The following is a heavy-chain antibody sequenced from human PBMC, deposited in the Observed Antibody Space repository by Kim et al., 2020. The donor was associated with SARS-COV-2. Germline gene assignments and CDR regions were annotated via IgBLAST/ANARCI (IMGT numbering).Heavy chain of an antibody. Sequence: GGSLRLSCATSGFTFSDYNMNWVRQAPGKGLEWVSTISGSGSHIYYADSVKGRFTISRDNTNNSVFLHMNGLRAEDAGIYFCAREGITTGTPLQYWGQG. CDR2: ISGSGSHI. CDR3: AREGITTGTPLQY. V-gene: IGHV3-21*01. J-gene: IGHJ4*02. CDR1: GFTFSDYN. D-gene: IGHD4-17*01.